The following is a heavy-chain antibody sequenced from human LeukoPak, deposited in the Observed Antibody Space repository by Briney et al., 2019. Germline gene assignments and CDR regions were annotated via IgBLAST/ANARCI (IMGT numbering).Heavy chain of an antibody. J-gene: IGHJ4*02. V-gene: IGHV3-30*02. D-gene: IGHD3-9*01. CDR1: AFTFRSYG. CDR3: ASSYYDTLTGYPQFDY. Sequence: GGSLRLSCAASAFTFRSYGMHWVRQAPGKGLDWVAFIRYDGSNKYYGDSVKGRFTISRDNSKNTLYLQMNTLRAEDTAVYYCASSYYDTLTGYPQFDYWGQGTLVTVSS. CDR2: IRYDGSNK.